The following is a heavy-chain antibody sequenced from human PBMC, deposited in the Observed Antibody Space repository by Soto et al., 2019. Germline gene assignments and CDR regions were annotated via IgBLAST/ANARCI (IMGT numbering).Heavy chain of an antibody. D-gene: IGHD6-19*01. CDR3: ARVGSSGWSPDF. Sequence: QVQLQESGPGLVKPSETLSLTCTVSGGSITGYYWTWIRQPPGKGLEWIGYIFYSGSTNHNPSLRSRVPMSVDTSKNQFALKLNSVTTADTAIYYCARVGSSGWSPDFWGQGTLVTVSS. CDR2: IFYSGST. J-gene: IGHJ4*02. V-gene: IGHV4-59*01. CDR1: GGSITGYY.